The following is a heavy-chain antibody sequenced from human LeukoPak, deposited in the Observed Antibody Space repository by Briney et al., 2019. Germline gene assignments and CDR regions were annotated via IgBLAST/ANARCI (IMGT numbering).Heavy chain of an antibody. J-gene: IGHJ4*02. Sequence: ASVKVSCKASGYTFTAHYLHWVRQAPGQGLEWMGRINPNSGDTVYAQKFQGRVTMTGDTSISTTYMELSRLRSDDTAVYYCASSCSGGSCYYDYWGQGTLVTVSS. CDR3: ASSCSGGSCYYDY. CDR1: GYTFTAHY. D-gene: IGHD2-15*01. V-gene: IGHV1-2*06. CDR2: INPNSGDT.